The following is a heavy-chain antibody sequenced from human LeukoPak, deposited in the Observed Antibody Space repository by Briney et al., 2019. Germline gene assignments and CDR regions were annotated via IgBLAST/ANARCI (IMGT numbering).Heavy chain of an antibody. V-gene: IGHV1-2*02. D-gene: IGHD4-11*01. J-gene: IGHJ4*02. Sequence: ASVKVSCKASGYTFTGYYMHWVRQAPGQGLEWMGWINPNSGGTNYAQKFQGRVTMTRDTSISTAYMELSSLRSEDTAVYYCARNRGDYSNYIDYWGQGTLVTVSS. CDR2: INPNSGGT. CDR1: GYTFTGYY. CDR3: ARNRGDYSNYIDY.